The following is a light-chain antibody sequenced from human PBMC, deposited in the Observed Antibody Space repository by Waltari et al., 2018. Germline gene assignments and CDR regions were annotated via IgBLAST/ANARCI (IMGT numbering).Light chain of an antibody. V-gene: IGKV4-1*01. J-gene: IGKJ1*01. CDR3: QQYYATPRT. Sequence: DFVMTQSPDSLAVSLGGSATIHCRSSQTILDNADKSNYLAWYQHKPGQPPKLLISWASARESGVPDRFTGSGSGTDFTLTITSLQAEDVAIYYCQQYYATPRTFGQGTKVEVK. CDR2: WAS. CDR1: QTILDNADKSNY.